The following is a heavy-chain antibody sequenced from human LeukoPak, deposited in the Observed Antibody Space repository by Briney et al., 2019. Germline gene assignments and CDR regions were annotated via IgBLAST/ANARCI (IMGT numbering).Heavy chain of an antibody. V-gene: IGHV3-7*01. D-gene: IGHD3-3*01. CDR2: IKQDETEK. Sequence: PGGSLRLSCTASGFTFSNFWMGWVRQAPGKGLEWVANIKQDETEKFYLGSVKGRFTISRDNAKNSLYLQMNSLRAEDTAVYYCARLTIFGVVRPPMDVWGQGTTVTVSS. J-gene: IGHJ6*02. CDR1: GFTFSNFW. CDR3: ARLTIFGVVRPPMDV.